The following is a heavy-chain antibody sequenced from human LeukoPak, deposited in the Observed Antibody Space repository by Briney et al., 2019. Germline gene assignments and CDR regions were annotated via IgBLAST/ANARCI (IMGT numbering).Heavy chain of an antibody. CDR2: ISGDGRST. D-gene: IGHD2-2*01. V-gene: IGHV3-43*02. CDR3: ATDCSGNRCYSL. CDR1: GFSFNEYA. J-gene: IGHJ4*02. Sequence: GGSLRLSCAVSGFSFNEYAMNWVRQAPGKGLEWVSFISGDGRSTYYADSVKGRFTISRDNSRSSLYLQMNSLRLGDTALYYCATDCSGNRCYSLWGPGTLVTVSS.